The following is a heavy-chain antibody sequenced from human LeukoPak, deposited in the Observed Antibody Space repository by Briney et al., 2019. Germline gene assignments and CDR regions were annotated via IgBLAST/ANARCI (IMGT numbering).Heavy chain of an antibody. Sequence: ASVKVSCKASGYTFTAHSLYWVRQAPGQGLEWVGWVNTNSGGTSYAQRFQGRVTMTRDTSINTAYMELNRLTSEDTAVYYCSRDSVDSSGQGALQHWGQGTLVTVSS. J-gene: IGHJ1*01. CDR3: SRDSVDSSGQGALQH. CDR2: VNTNSGGT. D-gene: IGHD3-22*01. V-gene: IGHV1-2*02. CDR1: GYTFTAHS.